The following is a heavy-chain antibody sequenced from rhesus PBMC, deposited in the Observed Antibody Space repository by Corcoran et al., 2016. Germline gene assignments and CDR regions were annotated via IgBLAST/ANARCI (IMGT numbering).Heavy chain of an antibody. Sequence: QVQLQESGPGVVKPSETLSLTCAVSGGSISSGYDWSWIRKPPGKGLEWIRYIYGISGSTNYNPSLKNRVTISKDASKNQFSLKLSSVTAPDTAVYYCARDRIAAAGGFDYWGQGVLVTVSS. CDR1: GGSISSGYD. V-gene: IGHV4-76*01. J-gene: IGHJ4*01. CDR3: ARDRIAAAGGFDY. D-gene: IGHD6-25*01. CDR2: IYGISGST.